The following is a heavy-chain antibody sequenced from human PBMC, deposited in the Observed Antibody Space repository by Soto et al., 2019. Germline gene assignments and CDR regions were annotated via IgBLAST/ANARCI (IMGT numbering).Heavy chain of an antibody. Sequence: GESLKISCKGSAYSFTSYWITWVRQMPGKGLEWMGRIDPSDSYTSYSPSFQGHVTISTDNSITTAYLQWSSLKASDTAMDYWGRGAGMDVWGQGTTVTVSS. CDR1: AYSFTSYW. CDR2: IDPSDSYT. D-gene: IGHD3-10*01. CDR3: GRGAGMDV. V-gene: IGHV5-10-1*01. J-gene: IGHJ6*02.